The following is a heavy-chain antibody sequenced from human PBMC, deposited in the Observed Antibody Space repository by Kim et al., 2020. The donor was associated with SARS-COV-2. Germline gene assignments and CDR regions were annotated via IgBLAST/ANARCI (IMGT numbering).Heavy chain of an antibody. J-gene: IGHJ4*02. V-gene: IGHV3-33*01. D-gene: IGHD5-18*01. Sequence: YDADAVTGRVTIARANSKDTLDLQMNSLRAEDTAVYYCAREGGRGYMFQNWGQGTLVTVPS. CDR3: AREGGRGYMFQN.